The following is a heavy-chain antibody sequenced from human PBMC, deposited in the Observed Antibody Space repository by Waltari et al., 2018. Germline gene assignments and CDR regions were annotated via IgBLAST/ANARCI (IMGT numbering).Heavy chain of an antibody. CDR3: AKTEDSSGSV. Sequence: QMQLVESGGGVVQPGRSLRLSCAASGFTFSSYGMHWVRQAPGKGLEWVAVIGFEGSNIHYGESVKGRFTISRDNSKNTVYLQMNSLKVDDTAVYYCAKTEDSSGSVWGQGSLVTVSS. V-gene: IGHV3-30*18. D-gene: IGHD3-22*01. CDR1: GFTFSSYG. J-gene: IGHJ4*02. CDR2: IGFEGSNI.